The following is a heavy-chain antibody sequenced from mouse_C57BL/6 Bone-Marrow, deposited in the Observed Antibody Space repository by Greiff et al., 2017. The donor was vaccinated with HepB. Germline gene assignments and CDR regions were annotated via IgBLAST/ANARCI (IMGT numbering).Heavy chain of an antibody. CDR3: ARISVTGYFDY. D-gene: IGHD2-12*01. CDR1: GFTFSDYY. CDR2: ISNGGGST. J-gene: IGHJ2*01. Sequence: DVKLVESGGGLVQPGGSLKLSCAASGFTFSDYYMYWVRQTPEKRLEWVAYISNGGGSTYYPDTVKGRFTISRDNAKNTLYLQMSRLKSEDTAMYYCARISVTGYFDYWGQGTTLTVSS. V-gene: IGHV5-12*01.